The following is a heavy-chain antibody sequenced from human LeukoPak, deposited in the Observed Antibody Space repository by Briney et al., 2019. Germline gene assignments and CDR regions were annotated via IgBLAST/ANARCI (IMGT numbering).Heavy chain of an antibody. D-gene: IGHD4-11*01. CDR3: ARKDDYRYYFDY. Sequence: GRSLRLSCAASGFTFSSYTMDWVRQAPGKGLEWVARISYAGSNNYYADSVKGRFTISSDNPKNTLYLQMDSLRAEDTAVYYCARKDDYRYYFDYWGQGTLVTVSS. CDR2: ISYAGSNN. J-gene: IGHJ4*02. CDR1: GFTFSSYT. V-gene: IGHV3-30-3*01.